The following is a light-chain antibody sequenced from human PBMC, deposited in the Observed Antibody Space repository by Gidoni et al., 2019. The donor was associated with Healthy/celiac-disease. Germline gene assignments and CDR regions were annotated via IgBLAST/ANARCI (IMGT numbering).Light chain of an antibody. CDR1: QSVSSN. V-gene: IGKV3-15*01. CDR2: DAS. Sequence: IGMTQSPATLSVSPGERATLSCRASQSVSSNLAWYQQKPGQAPRLLIYDASTRDTGIPARFSGSGSGTEFTLTISSLQSEDFAVYYCQQYNNWPPLTFGGGTKVEIK. CDR3: QQYNNWPPLT. J-gene: IGKJ4*01.